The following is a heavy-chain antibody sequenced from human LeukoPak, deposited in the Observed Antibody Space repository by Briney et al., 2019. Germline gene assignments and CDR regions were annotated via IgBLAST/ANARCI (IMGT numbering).Heavy chain of an antibody. D-gene: IGHD3-22*01. CDR3: AREGVSYYDRSGYHY. V-gene: IGHV4-59*01. J-gene: IGHJ4*02. CDR1: GGSITSYY. Sequence: SETLSLTCTVSGGSITSYYWSWIRQPPGKGLEWIGYVYYSGSTNYNPSLNSRVTISADTSKNQFYLKLNSVTAADTAVYYCAREGVSYYDRSGYHYWGQGTLVTVSS. CDR2: VYYSGST.